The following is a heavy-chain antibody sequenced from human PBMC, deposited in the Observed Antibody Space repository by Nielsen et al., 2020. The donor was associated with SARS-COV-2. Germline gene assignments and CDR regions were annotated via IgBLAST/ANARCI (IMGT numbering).Heavy chain of an antibody. CDR2: INHSGST. V-gene: IGHV4-39*07. J-gene: IGHJ4*02. D-gene: IGHD3-10*01. CDR1: GGSISSGDYY. Sequence: SETLSLTCTVSGGSISSGDYYWSWIRQPPGKGLEWIGEINHSGSTNYNPSLKSRVTISVDTSKNQFSLKLSSVTAADTAVYYCARGRAPYGSGNRRGILDYWGQGTLVTVSS. CDR3: ARGRAPYGSGNRRGILDY.